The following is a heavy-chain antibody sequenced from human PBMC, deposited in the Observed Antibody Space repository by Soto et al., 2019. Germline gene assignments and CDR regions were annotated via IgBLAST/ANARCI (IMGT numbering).Heavy chain of an antibody. Sequence: QVQLVESGGGVVQPGRSLRLSCAASGFTFSSYAMHWVRQAPGKGLEWVAVISYDGSNKYYADSVKGRFTISRDNSKNTLYLQMNSLRAADTAVYYSARGNYYYDSRAFDYCGQGTLVTVSS. J-gene: IGHJ4*02. CDR2: ISYDGSNK. CDR1: GFTFSSYA. CDR3: ARGNYYYDSRAFDY. D-gene: IGHD3-22*01. V-gene: IGHV3-30-3*01.